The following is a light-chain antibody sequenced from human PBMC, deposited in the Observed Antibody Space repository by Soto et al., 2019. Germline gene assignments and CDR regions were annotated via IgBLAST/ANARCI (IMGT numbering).Light chain of an antibody. J-gene: IGLJ1*01. CDR3: SSYTSSSTRV. CDR2: DVS. V-gene: IGLV2-14*03. CDR1: SSDVGGYNY. Sequence: SVLTQPASVSGSPGQSITISCTGTSSDVGGYNYVSWYQHHPGKAPKLMIYDVSNRPSGVSKRFTGSKSGNTASLTISGLQAEDEADYYCSSYTSSSTRVFGTGTKVTVL.